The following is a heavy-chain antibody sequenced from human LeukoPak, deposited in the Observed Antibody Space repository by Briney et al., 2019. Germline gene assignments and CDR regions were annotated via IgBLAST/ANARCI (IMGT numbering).Heavy chain of an antibody. CDR1: GFTFSSFS. CDR3: AKGSVGNADFAS. D-gene: IGHD6-25*01. Sequence: GGSLRLSCAASGFTFSSFSMTWVRQAPGKGLEWVSSIIVSGTTYYADSVRGRFTISRDSFRGTLFLQMDSLRVEDTAVYFCAKGSVGNADFASWGQGALVTVSS. J-gene: IGHJ4*02. CDR2: IIVSGTT. V-gene: IGHV3-23*01.